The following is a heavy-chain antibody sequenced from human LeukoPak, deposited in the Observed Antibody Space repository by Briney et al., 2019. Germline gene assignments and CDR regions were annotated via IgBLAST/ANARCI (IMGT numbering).Heavy chain of an antibody. J-gene: IGHJ4*02. D-gene: IGHD3-22*01. CDR2: ISSSSYI. CDR3: AREFGKYYYDSSGLDY. CDR1: GFTFSSYS. V-gene: IGHV3-21*01. Sequence: GGSLRLPCAASGFTFSSYSMNWVRQAPGKGLEWVSSISSSSYIYYADSVKGRFTISRDNAKNSLYLQMNSLRAEDTAVYYCAREFGKYYYDSSGLDYWGQGTLVTVSS.